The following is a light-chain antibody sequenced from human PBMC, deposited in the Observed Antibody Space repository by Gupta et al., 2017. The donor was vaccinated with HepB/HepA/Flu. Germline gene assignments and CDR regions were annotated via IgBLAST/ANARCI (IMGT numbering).Light chain of an antibody. Sequence: QSVLTQPPSVSGAPGQRVTISCTGSSPNIGAGYDVHWYQQLPGTAPKLLINGNSNRPSGVPDRFSGSRSGTSASLAITGLQTEDEADYYCQSYDSSLSGSEVIFGGGTKLTVL. CDR3: QSYDSSLSGSEVI. J-gene: IGLJ2*01. CDR2: GNS. V-gene: IGLV1-40*01. CDR1: SPNIGAGYD.